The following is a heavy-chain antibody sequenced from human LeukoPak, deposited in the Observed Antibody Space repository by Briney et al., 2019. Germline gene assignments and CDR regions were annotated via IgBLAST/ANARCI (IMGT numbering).Heavy chain of an antibody. Sequence: GGSLRLSCAASGFTFGSYEMNWVRQAPGKGLEWVSSISSSSSYIYYADSVKGRFTISRDNAKNSLYLQMNSLRAEDTAVYYCAREFQLALSYPDYWGQGTLVTVSS. V-gene: IGHV3-21*01. D-gene: IGHD6-13*01. CDR2: ISSSSSYI. CDR1: GFTFGSYE. J-gene: IGHJ4*02. CDR3: AREFQLALSYPDY.